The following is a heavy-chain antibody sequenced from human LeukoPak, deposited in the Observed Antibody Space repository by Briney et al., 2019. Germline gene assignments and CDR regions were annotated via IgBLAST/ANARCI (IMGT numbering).Heavy chain of an antibody. Sequence: AGSLRLSCAASGFTFSSYGMSWVRQAPGKGLEWVSAISGSGGSTYYADSVKGRFTISRDNSKNTLYLQMNSLRAEDTAVYYCARVPGMDHYYFDYWGQGTLVTVSS. V-gene: IGHV3-23*01. CDR1: GFTFSSYG. J-gene: IGHJ4*02. CDR3: ARVPGMDHYYFDY. CDR2: ISGSGGST. D-gene: IGHD6-13*01.